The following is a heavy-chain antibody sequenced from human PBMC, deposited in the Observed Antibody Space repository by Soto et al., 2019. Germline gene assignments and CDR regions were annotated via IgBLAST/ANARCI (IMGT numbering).Heavy chain of an antibody. CDR3: APSDGSWYRNWFDP. CDR1: GFSLSTSGVG. Sequence: QITLKESGPPLVKPTQTLTLTCTFSGFSLSTSGVGVGWIRQPPGKALEWLALIYWDDDKRYSPSLKSRLTITKDTPKNQVVLTMTNMDPVDTATYYCAPSDGSWYRNWFDPWGQGTLVTVSS. V-gene: IGHV2-5*02. J-gene: IGHJ5*02. CDR2: IYWDDDK. D-gene: IGHD6-13*01.